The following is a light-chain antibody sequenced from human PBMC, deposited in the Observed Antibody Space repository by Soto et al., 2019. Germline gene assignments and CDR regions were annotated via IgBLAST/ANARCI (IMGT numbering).Light chain of an antibody. J-gene: IGKJ4*01. CDR2: ATS. CDR3: QKYNSAPLT. Sequence: DVQMTQSPSSLSAFVGDRVTITCRASQGIAPYLAWFQQKPGKVPKLLIYATSTLQSGVPSRFSGSGSGTDFTLTNNSLQPEDVGNYYCQKYNSAPLTFGGGTKVEIK. V-gene: IGKV1-27*01. CDR1: QGIAPY.